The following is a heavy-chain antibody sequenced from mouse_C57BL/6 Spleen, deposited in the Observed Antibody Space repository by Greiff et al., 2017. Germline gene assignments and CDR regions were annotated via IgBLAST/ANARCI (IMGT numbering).Heavy chain of an antibody. V-gene: IGHV5-9*01. J-gene: IGHJ4*01. CDR3: ARTVFIYDGYYEDYAMDY. D-gene: IGHD2-3*01. CDR1: GFTFSSYT. CDR2: ISGGGGNT. Sequence: EVQLVESGGGLVKPGGSLKLSCAASGFTFSSYTMSWVRQTPAQRLEWVATISGGGGNTYYPDSVDGRLTICRDNAKDTLYLRMSSLWSEDTTLYYCARTVFIYDGYYEDYAMDYWGQGTLVT.